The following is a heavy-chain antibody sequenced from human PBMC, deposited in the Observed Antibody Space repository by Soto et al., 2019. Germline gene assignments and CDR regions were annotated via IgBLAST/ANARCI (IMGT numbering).Heavy chain of an antibody. D-gene: IGHD1-26*01. J-gene: IGHJ6*02. Sequence: GSLRLSCAASGVSISDYGMEWVRQAPGKGLEWVALISYDGSNTYYADSVKGRFTISRDNSKDTLFLQMTGLRREDTAVYYCAKGAGDRLSLGMDVWGQGTTVTVS. CDR3: AKGAGDRLSLGMDV. CDR2: ISYDGSNT. V-gene: IGHV3-30*18. CDR1: GVSISDYG.